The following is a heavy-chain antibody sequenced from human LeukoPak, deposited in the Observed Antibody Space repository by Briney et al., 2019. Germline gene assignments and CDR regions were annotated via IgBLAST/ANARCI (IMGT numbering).Heavy chain of an antibody. CDR1: GGSLSSYY. D-gene: IGHD4-17*01. CDR2: IYYSGST. J-gene: IGHJ4*02. CDR3: ARGPEYGDMGFDY. Sequence: SETLSLTCTVSGGSLSSYYWSWIRQPPGNGLEWIGYIYYSGSTNYNPSLKSRVTISIDTSKNQFSLKLSSVTAADTAVYYCARGPEYGDMGFDYWGPGTLVSVSS. V-gene: IGHV4-59*01.